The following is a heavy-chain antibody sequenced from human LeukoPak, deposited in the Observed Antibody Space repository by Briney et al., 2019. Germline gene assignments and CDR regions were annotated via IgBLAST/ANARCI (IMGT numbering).Heavy chain of an antibody. CDR2: IYYSGST. CDR1: VGSISSYY. V-gene: IGHV4-59*01. Sequence: SETLSLTCTVSVGSISSYYWSWIRQPPGKGLEGIGYIYYSGSTNYNPSLKSRVTISVDTSKNQFSLKLSSVTAADKAVYYCARGPYSSGWFSGWFDPWGQGTLVTVSS. J-gene: IGHJ5*02. D-gene: IGHD6-19*01. CDR3: ARGPYSSGWFSGWFDP.